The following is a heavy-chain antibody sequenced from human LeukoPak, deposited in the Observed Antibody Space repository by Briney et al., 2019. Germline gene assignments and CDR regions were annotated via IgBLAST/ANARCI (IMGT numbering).Heavy chain of an antibody. J-gene: IGHJ6*02. CDR1: GFTFGDHA. CDR2: IRSKAYRGTT. D-gene: IGHD5-18*01. CDR3: ARGPIQLWIHNAMDV. V-gene: IGHV3-49*04. Sequence: GGSLRLSCRGSGFTFGDHAMSWVRQAPGKGLEWVGFIRSKAYRGTTEYAASVKGRFTIPRDDSASIAYLQMNSLKTEDTAVYYCARGPIQLWIHNAMDVWGQGTTVTVSS.